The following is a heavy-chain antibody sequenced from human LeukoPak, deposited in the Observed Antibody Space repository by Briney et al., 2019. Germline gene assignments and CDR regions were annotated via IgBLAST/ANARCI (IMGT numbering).Heavy chain of an antibody. D-gene: IGHD7-27*01. CDR3: ARNYGTALTGIAFDI. CDR2: IYPGDSDT. J-gene: IGHJ3*02. V-gene: IGHV5-51*01. CDR1: GYSFTSYW. Sequence: GESLKISCKGSGYSFTSYWIGWVRQMPGKGLEWMGIIYPGDSDTRYSPSFQGQVTISADKSISTAYLQWSSLKASDTAMYYCARNYGTALTGIAFDIWGQGTMVTVSS.